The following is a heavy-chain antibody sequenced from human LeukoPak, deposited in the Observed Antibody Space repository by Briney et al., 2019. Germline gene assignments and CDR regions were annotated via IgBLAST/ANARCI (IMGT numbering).Heavy chain of an antibody. CDR1: GFTVSTRY. J-gene: IGHJ4*02. Sequence: GGSLRLSCAASGFTVSTRYMSWVRQAPGKGLEWVALIYTGGSTYYADSVKGRFTISRDDSKNNLYLQMNSLRAEDPAVYYCAGKHCSGGSCYWVDAYWGQGTLVTVSS. D-gene: IGHD2-15*01. CDR2: IYTGGST. CDR3: AGKHCSGGSCYWVDAY. V-gene: IGHV3-53*01.